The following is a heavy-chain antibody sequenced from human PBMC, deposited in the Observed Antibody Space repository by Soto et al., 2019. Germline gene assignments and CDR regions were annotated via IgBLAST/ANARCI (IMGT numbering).Heavy chain of an antibody. V-gene: IGHV3-64*01. CDR1: GFTFSSYA. J-gene: IGHJ2*01. Sequence: PGGSLRLSCAASGFTFSSYAMHWVRQAPGKVLDYFSAISSNGGSTYFANSVKGRFTISRDNSKNTLYLQMGSLRAEDMAVYYCARFVVVPAATYWYFDLWGRGTLVTVSS. CDR3: ARFVVVPAATYWYFDL. CDR2: ISSNGGST. D-gene: IGHD2-2*01.